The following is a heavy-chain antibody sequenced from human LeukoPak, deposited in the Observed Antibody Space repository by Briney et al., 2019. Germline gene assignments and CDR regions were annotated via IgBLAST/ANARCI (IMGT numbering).Heavy chain of an antibody. CDR1: GFTFDGYG. CDR3: TKVTDWRTGFDY. Sequence: GRSLRLSCAASGFTFDGYGMYWVRQAPGKGLEWVSGITWNSDDMAYADSVKGRSTISRDNAKNCLYVQMNSLRVEDTALYYCTKVTDWRTGFDYWGQGTLVTVSS. V-gene: IGHV3-9*01. D-gene: IGHD3-9*01. CDR2: ITWNSDDM. J-gene: IGHJ4*02.